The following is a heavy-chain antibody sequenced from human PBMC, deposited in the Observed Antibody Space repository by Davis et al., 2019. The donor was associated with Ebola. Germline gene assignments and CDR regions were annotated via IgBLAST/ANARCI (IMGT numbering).Heavy chain of an antibody. J-gene: IGHJ3*02. V-gene: IGHV3-21*01. Sequence: GESLKISCAASGFTFSSYWMSWVRQAPGKGLEWVSSISSSSSYIYYADSVKGRFTISRDNARNSLYLQMNSLRAEDTAVYYCARGGVEMATISFAFDIWGQGTMVTVSS. CDR3: ARGGVEMATISFAFDI. CDR1: GFTFSSYW. CDR2: ISSSSSYI. D-gene: IGHD5-24*01.